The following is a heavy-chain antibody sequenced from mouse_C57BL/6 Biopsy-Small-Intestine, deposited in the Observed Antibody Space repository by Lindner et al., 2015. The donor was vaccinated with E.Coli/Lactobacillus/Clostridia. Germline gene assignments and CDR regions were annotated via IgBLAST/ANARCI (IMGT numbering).Heavy chain of an antibody. CDR3: ARDRSDYGVYYFDR. J-gene: IGHJ4*01. D-gene: IGHD1-1*01. CDR1: GYSVTSYG. V-gene: IGHV1S134*01. Sequence: SVKVSCKTSGYSVTSYGISWVRQAPGQGLEWMGWINTSNNKTNPVKKFQDRLTMTTDTSTDTAYMDLRSLRLDDTAIYFCARDRSDYGVYYFDRWGQGTQVTVSS. CDR2: INTSNNKT.